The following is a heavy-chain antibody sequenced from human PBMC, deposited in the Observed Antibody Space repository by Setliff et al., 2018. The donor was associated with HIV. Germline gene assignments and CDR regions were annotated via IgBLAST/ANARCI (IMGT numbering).Heavy chain of an antibody. J-gene: IGHJ6*02. D-gene: IGHD5-18*01. CDR3: ARDQVQLPPDGSYYYGMDV. CDR2: MNPNSGNT. Sequence: ASVKVSCKASGYTFTSYDINWMRQATGQGLEWMGWMNPNSGNTGYAQKFQGRVTMTRNTSISTAYMELSSLRSEDTAVYYCARDQVQLPPDGSYYYGMDVWGPGTTVTVSS. V-gene: IGHV1-8*01. CDR1: GYTFTSYD.